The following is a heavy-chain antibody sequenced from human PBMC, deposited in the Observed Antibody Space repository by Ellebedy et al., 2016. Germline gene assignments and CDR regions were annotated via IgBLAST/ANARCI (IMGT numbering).Heavy chain of an antibody. D-gene: IGHD3-16*01. CDR2: ITGSSGTR. CDR3: ARGQDYAFDH. V-gene: IGHV3-48*02. CDR1: GFTVSNNY. J-gene: IGHJ4*02. Sequence: GGSLRLSXAASGFTVSNNYVNWVRQAPGKGLEWISHITGSSGTRIYVDSVKGRYIISRDNAKNSLFLQMNSLRDEDTAVYYCARGQDYAFDHWGQGALVTVSS.